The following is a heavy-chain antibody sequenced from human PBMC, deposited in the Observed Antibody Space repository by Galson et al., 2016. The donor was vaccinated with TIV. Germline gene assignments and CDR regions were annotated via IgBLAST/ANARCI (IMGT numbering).Heavy chain of an antibody. CDR2: MSGSGSVR. CDR1: GFTFSSSE. D-gene: IGHD2-15*01. J-gene: IGHJ4*02. V-gene: IGHV3-48*03. CDR3: ASLGTVDSTLVIDY. Sequence: SLRLSCAASGFTFSSSEMIWVRQAPGKGLEWVSYMSGSGSVRYYADSVRGRFTISRDNAQNSLYLQMTSLRVEDTALYYCASLGTVDSTLVIDYWGQGTLVTVSS.